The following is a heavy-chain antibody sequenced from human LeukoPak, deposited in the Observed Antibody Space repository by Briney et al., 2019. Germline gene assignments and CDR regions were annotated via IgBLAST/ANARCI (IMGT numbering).Heavy chain of an antibody. CDR2: MYAGGTT. V-gene: IGHV3-53*01. D-gene: IGHD6-19*01. CDR3: ARGSGSGWPLDR. Sequence: PGGSVRLSCAASGVIVSRNFMSWVRQAPGKGLQWVAIMYAGGTTDYSESVRDRFYISRDTSNNTLSLQMNSLRAEDTAVYYCARGSGSGWPLDRWGQGTLVTVSS. J-gene: IGHJ5*02. CDR1: GVIVSRNF.